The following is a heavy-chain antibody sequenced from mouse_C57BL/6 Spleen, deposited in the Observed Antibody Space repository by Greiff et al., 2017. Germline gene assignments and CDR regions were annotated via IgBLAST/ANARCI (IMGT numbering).Heavy chain of an antibody. Sequence: VQLQQSGAELVRPGASVTLSCKASGYTFTDYEMHWVKQTPVHGLEWIGAIDPETGGTAYNQKFKGKAILTADNSSSTAYMELRSLTSEDSAVYYCTARDSNYGNYWGQGTTLTVSS. CDR3: TARDSNYGNY. V-gene: IGHV1-15*01. J-gene: IGHJ2*01. CDR1: GYTFTDYE. CDR2: IDPETGGT. D-gene: IGHD2-5*01.